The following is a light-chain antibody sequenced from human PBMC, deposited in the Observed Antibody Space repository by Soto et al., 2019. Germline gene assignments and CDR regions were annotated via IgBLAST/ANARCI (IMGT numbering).Light chain of an antibody. Sequence: EIVMTQSPATLSVSPGDRATLSCRASQSVNSNLAWYQQKPGQAPRLLISGASTRATGIPARFSGSGSETEFTLTISSLQSEDFAVYYCQQYNNWWTFGQGTKVE. J-gene: IGKJ1*01. CDR1: QSVNSN. CDR3: QQYNNWWT. CDR2: GAS. V-gene: IGKV3-15*01.